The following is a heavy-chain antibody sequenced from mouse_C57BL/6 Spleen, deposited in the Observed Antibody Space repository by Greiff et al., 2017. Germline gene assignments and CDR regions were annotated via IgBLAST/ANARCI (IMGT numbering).Heavy chain of an antibody. CDR2: ISSCSSTI. V-gene: IGHV5-17*01. J-gene: IGHJ2*01. CDR1: GFTFSDYG. D-gene: IGHD2-1*01. CDR3: ARLIYYGNYEDY. Sequence: DVKLQESGGGLVKPGGSLKLSCAASGFTFSDYGMHWVRQAPEKGLEWVAYISSCSSTIYYADTVKGRFTISRDNAKNTLFLQMTSLGSEDTSMYYCARLIYYGNYEDYWGQGTTLTVSS.